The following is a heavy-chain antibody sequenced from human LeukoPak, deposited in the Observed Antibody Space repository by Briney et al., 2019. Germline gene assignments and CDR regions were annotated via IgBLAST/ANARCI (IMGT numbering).Heavy chain of an antibody. CDR3: AKDPITMVRGVIMPIYYFDY. Sequence: GGSLRLSCAASGFTFSSYEMHWVRQAPGKGLEWVAFIRYDGSNKYYADSVKGRFTISRDNSKNTLYLQMNSLRAEDTAVYYCAKDPITMVRGVIMPIYYFDYWGQGTLVTVSS. J-gene: IGHJ4*02. CDR2: IRYDGSNK. CDR1: GFTFSSYE. V-gene: IGHV3-30*02. D-gene: IGHD3-10*01.